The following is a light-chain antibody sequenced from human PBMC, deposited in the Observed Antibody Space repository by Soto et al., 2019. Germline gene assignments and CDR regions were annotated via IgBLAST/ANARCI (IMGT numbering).Light chain of an antibody. CDR3: QPSYSTPLYT. Sequence: DIQMTQSPSSLSASVGERVTISCRASQSISIYLNWYQQKPGKAPKLLIYAASSLQSGVPSRFSGSGSGTDFTLTISSLQPVDFATYYCQPSYSTPLYTFGQGTKLEIK. V-gene: IGKV1-39*01. CDR1: QSISIY. J-gene: IGKJ2*01. CDR2: AAS.